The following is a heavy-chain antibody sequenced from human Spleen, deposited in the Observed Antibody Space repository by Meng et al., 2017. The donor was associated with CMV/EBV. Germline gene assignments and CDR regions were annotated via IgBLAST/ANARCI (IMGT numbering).Heavy chain of an antibody. CDR2: IYYSGST. V-gene: IGHV4-59*08. Sequence: QDPRPGLVNPSEAWSRTCIFYVGSISSYYWSWIRQPSGNGLEWIGYIYYSGSTYYNPSLKSRVTISVDTSKNQFSLKLSSVTAADTAVYYCARSPYCGGDCRLFDLWGRGTLVTVSS. CDR3: ARSPYCGGDCRLFDL. J-gene: IGHJ2*01. D-gene: IGHD2-21*02. CDR1: VGSISSYY.